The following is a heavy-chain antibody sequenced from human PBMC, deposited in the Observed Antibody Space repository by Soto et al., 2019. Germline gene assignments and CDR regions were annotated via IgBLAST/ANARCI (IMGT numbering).Heavy chain of an antibody. Sequence: ASVKVYCQASGDIFSSHDINWVRHASGQGLEWMGWMNPNTGNTGYAETFQGRVSMTRDTSISTAYMELSSLRSEDTAIYYCARGRADYNSWLGLDYWGQGTLVTVSS. CDR1: GDIFSSHD. CDR2: MNPNTGNT. V-gene: IGHV1-8*01. CDR3: ARGRADYNSWLGLDY. J-gene: IGHJ4*02. D-gene: IGHD6-6*01.